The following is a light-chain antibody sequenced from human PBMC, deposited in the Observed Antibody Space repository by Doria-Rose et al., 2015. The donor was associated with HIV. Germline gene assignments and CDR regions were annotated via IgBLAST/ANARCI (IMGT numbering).Light chain of an antibody. CDR1: QSTGSF. CDR3: QQSYSTPLT. Sequence: DIRLTQSPSSLSASVGDRVTITCRASQSTGSFLNWYQQNPGKAPKLLIYAASSVQNGVPSRFSGSGSGTDFTLTISNLQPEDFATYVCQQSYSTPLTFGGGTKVEIK. CDR2: AAS. V-gene: IGKV1-39*01. J-gene: IGKJ4*01.